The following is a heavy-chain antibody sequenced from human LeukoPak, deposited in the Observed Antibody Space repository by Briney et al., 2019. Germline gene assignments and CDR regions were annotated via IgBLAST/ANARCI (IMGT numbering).Heavy chain of an antibody. Sequence: SGGSLRLSCTASGFTFSIYHMNWVRQAPGKGLEWVSYISSSSSSIYYADSVKGRFTISRDNSKNTLYLQMNSLRAEDTAVYYCAPSVLGAFDIWGQGTMVTVSS. J-gene: IGHJ3*02. CDR1: GFTFSIYH. D-gene: IGHD4/OR15-4a*01. V-gene: IGHV3-48*01. CDR3: APSVLGAFDI. CDR2: ISSSSSSI.